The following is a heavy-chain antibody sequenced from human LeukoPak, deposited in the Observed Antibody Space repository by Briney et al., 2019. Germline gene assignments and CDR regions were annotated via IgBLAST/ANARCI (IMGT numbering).Heavy chain of an antibody. CDR3: AAPTYYYGSGSYYNGDY. CDR2: IYYSGST. D-gene: IGHD3-10*01. CDR1: GGSITSYY. Sequence: PSETLSLTCTVSGGSITSYYWGWIRQPPGKGLEWVGSIYYSGSTYYNPSLKSRVTISVDTSKNQFSLKLSSVTAADTAVYYCAAPTYYYGSGSYYNGDYWGQGTLVTVSS. J-gene: IGHJ4*02. V-gene: IGHV4-39*01.